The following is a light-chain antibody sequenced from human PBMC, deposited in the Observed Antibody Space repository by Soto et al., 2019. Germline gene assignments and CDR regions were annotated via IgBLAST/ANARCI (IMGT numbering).Light chain of an antibody. CDR1: QSISTY. CDR2: GAS. V-gene: IGKV1-39*01. J-gene: IGKJ4*01. Sequence: DIQMSQSPSSLSASIGDRITITCRASQSISTYLNLYQQKPGKAPRLLIYGASTLQNGVPSRFSGSGSATDYTLTINSLQPEDFATYYCQQSFITPPLTFGGGTTVEMK. CDR3: QQSFITPPLT.